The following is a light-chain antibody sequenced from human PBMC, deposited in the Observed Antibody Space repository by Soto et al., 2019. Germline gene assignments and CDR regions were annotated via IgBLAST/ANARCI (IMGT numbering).Light chain of an antibody. CDR2: DAS. CDR3: QQYHTYPLT. J-gene: IGKJ4*01. Sequence: DIQMSQSPSTLSASVGGRITITCRTSQSISIWLAWYQQKPGKAPNLLIFDASSLQSGVPSRFSGRGSGTEFTLTISSLHPDDFATYYCQQYHTYPLTFGGGTKVDI. V-gene: IGKV1-5*01. CDR1: QSISIW.